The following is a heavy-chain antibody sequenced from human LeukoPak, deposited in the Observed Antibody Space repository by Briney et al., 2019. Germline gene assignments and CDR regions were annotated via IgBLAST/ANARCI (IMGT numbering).Heavy chain of an antibody. V-gene: IGHV5-51*01. CDR1: GSIFTSYW. CDR2: IYPGDSDT. D-gene: IGHD6-19*01. Sequence: RGASLKISCKGSGSIFTSYWIGCVRPLPGKGLEWMGIIYPGDSDTRYSPSFQGQVTISADKPISTAYLQWSSLKAADTAMYYCARLFGGSGWYFDYWGQGPLVTVSS. CDR3: ARLFGGSGWYFDY. J-gene: IGHJ4*02.